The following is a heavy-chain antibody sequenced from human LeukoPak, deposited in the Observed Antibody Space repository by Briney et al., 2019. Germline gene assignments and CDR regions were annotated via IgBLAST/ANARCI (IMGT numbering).Heavy chain of an antibody. J-gene: IGHJ4*02. CDR2: IRYDGSNK. V-gene: IGHV3-30*02. D-gene: IGHD6-13*01. CDR1: GFTFSSYG. Sequence: PGGSLRLSCAASGFTFSSYGMHWVRQAPGKGLEWVAFIRYDGSNKYYADSVKGRFTISRDNSKNTLYLQMNSLRAEDTAVYYCAKDWVLPKRIMVSTRIAAAGSFPDYWGQGTLVTVSS. CDR3: AKDWVLPKRIMVSTRIAAAGSFPDY.